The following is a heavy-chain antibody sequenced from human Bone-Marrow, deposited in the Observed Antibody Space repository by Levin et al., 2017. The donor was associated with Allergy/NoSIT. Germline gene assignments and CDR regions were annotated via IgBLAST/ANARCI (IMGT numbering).Heavy chain of an antibody. J-gene: IGHJ4*02. CDR3: ARDIDNYIDY. V-gene: IGHV3-30-3*01. CDR2: ISYDGSNK. CDR1: GFTFSSYA. Sequence: QTGGSLRLSCAASGFTFSSYAMHWVRQAPGKGLEWVAVISYDGSNKYYADSVKGRFTISRDNSKNTLYLQMNSLRAEDTAVYYCARDIDNYIDYWGQGTLVTVSS. D-gene: IGHD3-10*01.